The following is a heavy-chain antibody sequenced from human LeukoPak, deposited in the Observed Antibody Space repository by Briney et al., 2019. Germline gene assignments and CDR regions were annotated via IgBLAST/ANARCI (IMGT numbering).Heavy chain of an antibody. CDR2: INPNSGGT. D-gene: IGHD5-18*01. J-gene: IGHJ6*03. V-gene: IGHV1-2*02. CDR1: GYTFTGYY. CDR3: ARDQSPNTAMVPYYYYYMDV. Sequence: ASVKVSCKASGYTFTGYYMHWVRQAPGQGLEWMGWINPNSGGTNYAQKFQGRVTMTRDMSISTAYMELSRLRSDDTAVYYCARDQSPNTAMVPYYYYYMDVWGKGTTVTVSS.